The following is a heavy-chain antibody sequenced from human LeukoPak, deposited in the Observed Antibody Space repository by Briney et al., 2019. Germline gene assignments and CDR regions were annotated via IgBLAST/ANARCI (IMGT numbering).Heavy chain of an antibody. Sequence: ASVKVSCKASGYTFTSYDINWVRQATGQGLEWMGWMNPNSGNTGYAQKFQGRVTMTRNTSISTAYMELSSLRSEDTAVYYCAKEPPYHDFLSGHYYLDYWGQGTLVTVSS. CDR3: AKEPPYHDFLSGHYYLDY. CDR1: GYTFTSYD. V-gene: IGHV1-8*01. D-gene: IGHD3-3*01. J-gene: IGHJ4*02. CDR2: MNPNSGNT.